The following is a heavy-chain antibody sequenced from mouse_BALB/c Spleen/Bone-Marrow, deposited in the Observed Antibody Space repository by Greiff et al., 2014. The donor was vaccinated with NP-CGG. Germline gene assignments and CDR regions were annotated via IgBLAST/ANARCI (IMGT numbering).Heavy chain of an antibody. J-gene: IGHJ3*01. V-gene: IGHV5-12*02. Sequence: EVKLQESGGGLVQPGGSLKLSCATSGFTFSDYYMYWVRQTPEKRLGWVASISNGGGNTYYPDTLKGRFTISRDNAKNTLYLQMSRLKSEDTAIYYCTRHDYRYDAWFAYWGQGTLVTVSA. D-gene: IGHD2-14*01. CDR2: ISNGGGNT. CDR3: TRHDYRYDAWFAY. CDR1: GFTFSDYY.